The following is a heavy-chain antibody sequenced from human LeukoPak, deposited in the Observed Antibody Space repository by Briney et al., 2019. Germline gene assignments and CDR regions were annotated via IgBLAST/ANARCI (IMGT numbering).Heavy chain of an antibody. V-gene: IGHV1-18*01. J-gene: IGHJ4*02. Sequence: ASVKVSCKASGYDFTSVGITWVRRAPGQGLEWTGWISPYNGNTRYAQKFQGRVAMTTDTSTTTAYMELRGLRFNDTAVYYCARAGSGSGWYFDYWGRGTLVTVSS. CDR2: ISPYNGNT. D-gene: IGHD6-19*01. CDR1: GYDFTSVG. CDR3: ARAGSGSGWYFDY.